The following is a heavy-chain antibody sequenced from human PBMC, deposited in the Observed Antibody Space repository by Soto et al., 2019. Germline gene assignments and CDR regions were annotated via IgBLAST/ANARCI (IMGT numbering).Heavy chain of an antibody. CDR2: IIPILGIA. J-gene: IGHJ1*01. D-gene: IGHD3-22*01. CDR3: ARGAYYYDSSGVGEYFQH. Sequence: ASVKVSCKASGGTFSSYTISWVRQAPGQGLEWMGRIIPILGIANYAQKFQGRVTITADKSTSAAHMELSSLRSEDTAVYYCARGAYYYDSSGVGEYFQHWGQGTLVTVSS. CDR1: GGTFSSYT. V-gene: IGHV1-69*02.